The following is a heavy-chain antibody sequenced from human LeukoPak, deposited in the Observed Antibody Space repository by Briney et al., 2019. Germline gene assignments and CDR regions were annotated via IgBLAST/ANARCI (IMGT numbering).Heavy chain of an antibody. Sequence: GESLKISCKGSGYSFTSYWIAWVHQMPGKGLEWMGIIYPGDSDTRYSPSFQGQVTISADKSISTAYLQWSSLKASDTAMYYCARRVGSSSWFFDYWGQGTLVTVSS. V-gene: IGHV5-51*07. CDR3: ARRVGSSSWFFDY. J-gene: IGHJ4*02. CDR1: GYSFTSYW. D-gene: IGHD6-13*01. CDR2: IYPGDSDT.